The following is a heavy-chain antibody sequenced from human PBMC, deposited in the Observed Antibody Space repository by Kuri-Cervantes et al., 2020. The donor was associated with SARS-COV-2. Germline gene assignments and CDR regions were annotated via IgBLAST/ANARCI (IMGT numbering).Heavy chain of an antibody. D-gene: IGHD5-12*01. CDR2: IWYDVSNK. CDR3: ARERGYGGLRYYFDY. CDR1: GFTFSSYG. Sequence: GESLKISCAASGFTFSSYGMNWVRQAPGKGLEWVAVIWYDVSNKYYADSVKGRFTISRDNSKNTLYLQMNSLRAEDTAVYYCARERGYGGLRYYFDYWGQGTLVTVSS. V-gene: IGHV3-33*08. J-gene: IGHJ4*02.